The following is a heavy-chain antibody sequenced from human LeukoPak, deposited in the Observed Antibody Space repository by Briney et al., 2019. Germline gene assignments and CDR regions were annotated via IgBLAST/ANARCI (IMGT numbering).Heavy chain of an antibody. CDR2: IIPIFGMA. Sequence: SSVKVSCKASGGTFSSYAISSVRQAPGQGLEWMGGIIPIFGMANYTQKLQGRVTITADKSTSTAYRELSSLRSEDTAVYYCARDNMVRGILSFDPWGQGTLVTVSS. V-gene: IGHV1-69*17. D-gene: IGHD3-10*01. CDR1: GGTFSSYA. J-gene: IGHJ5*02. CDR3: ARDNMVRGILSFDP.